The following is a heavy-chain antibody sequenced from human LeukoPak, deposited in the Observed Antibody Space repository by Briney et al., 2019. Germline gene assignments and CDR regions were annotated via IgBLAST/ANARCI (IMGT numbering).Heavy chain of an antibody. CDR2: IGGNGDST. CDR1: GFTFDDYV. J-gene: IGHJ5*02. V-gene: IGHV3-43*02. CDR3: AKDIIPPHSSGSAS. Sequence: PGGSLRLSCAASGFTFDDYVMHWVRQSPGKGLEWVSLIGGNGDSTYYAGSVKGRFTISRDNSKNSLYLQMNSLRSEDTAFYFCAKDIIPPHSSGSASWGQGTLVTVSS. D-gene: IGHD6-19*01.